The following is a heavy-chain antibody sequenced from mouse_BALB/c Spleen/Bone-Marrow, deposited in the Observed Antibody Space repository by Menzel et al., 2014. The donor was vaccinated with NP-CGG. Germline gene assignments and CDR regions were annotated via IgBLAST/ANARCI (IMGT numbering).Heavy chain of an antibody. CDR3: ARGGGSGLYCYAMGY. V-gene: IGHV1S137*01. CDR2: ISPYYVDG. CDR1: GYTFTDFA. D-gene: IGHD3-1*01. J-gene: IGHJ4*01. Sequence: VQLQQSGAELVRPGVSVKISCKGSGYTFTDFAIHWVKQSHTKSLEWIGVISPYYVDGGYNQKFKGKATMTIDRSSSTAYRELARPTAEDSAIYYCARGGGSGLYCYAMGYWGQGTSVTGSS.